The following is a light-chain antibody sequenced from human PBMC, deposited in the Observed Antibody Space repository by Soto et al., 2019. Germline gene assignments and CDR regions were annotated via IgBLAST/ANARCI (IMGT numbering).Light chain of an antibody. Sequence: QSALSQPASVSGSPGQSVTISCTGTSGDIGSYNLVFWYHHYPGQAPKLVIYEVNKRPSVDSNRFSGSKSGNTASLTNAGRQPEDEGEEYCCSYGGGRTFVVFGGGTKLTV. CDR2: EVN. J-gene: IGLJ3*02. CDR1: SGDIGSYNL. CDR3: CSYGGGRTFVV. V-gene: IGLV2-23*02.